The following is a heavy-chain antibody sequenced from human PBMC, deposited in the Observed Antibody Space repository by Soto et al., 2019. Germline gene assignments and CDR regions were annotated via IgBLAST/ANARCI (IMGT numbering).Heavy chain of an antibody. CDR1: GGSISSYY. CDR3: ARARGGGYSYGYYPFDY. Sequence: SETLSLTCTVSGGSISSYYWSWIRQPPGKGLEWIGYIYYSGSTNYNPSLKSRVTISADTSKNQFSLKLSSVTAADTAVYYCARARGGGYSYGYYPFDYWGQGTLVTVSS. V-gene: IGHV4-59*01. CDR2: IYYSGST. D-gene: IGHD5-18*01. J-gene: IGHJ4*02.